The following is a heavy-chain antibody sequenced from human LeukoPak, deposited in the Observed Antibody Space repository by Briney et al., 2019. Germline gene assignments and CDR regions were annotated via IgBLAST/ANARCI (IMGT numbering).Heavy chain of an antibody. Sequence: ASVKVSCKSSGYSFTSHYMHWVRQAPGQGLEWMGVINPRGASTIYAEKFKGRIILTRDMSTTTDYMQLSSLKSDDTAIYYCARDNSQGDSAWWFDPWGQGTLVTVSS. CDR2: INPRGAST. J-gene: IGHJ5*02. CDR1: GYSFTSHY. V-gene: IGHV1-46*01. D-gene: IGHD1-26*01. CDR3: ARDNSQGDSAWWFDP.